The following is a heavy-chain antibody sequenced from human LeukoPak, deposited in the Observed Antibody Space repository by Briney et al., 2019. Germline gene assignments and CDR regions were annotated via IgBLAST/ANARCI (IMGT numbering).Heavy chain of an antibody. D-gene: IGHD2-2*01. CDR2: IYTSGST. V-gene: IGHV4-61*02. Sequence: SETLSLTCTVSGGSISSGSYYWSWIRQPAGKGLEWIGRIYTSGSTNYNPSLKSRVTISADASKNQFSLKLSSVTAADTAVYYCARAYQGDWFDPWGQGTLVTVSS. CDR1: GGSISSGSYY. CDR3: ARAYQGDWFDP. J-gene: IGHJ5*02.